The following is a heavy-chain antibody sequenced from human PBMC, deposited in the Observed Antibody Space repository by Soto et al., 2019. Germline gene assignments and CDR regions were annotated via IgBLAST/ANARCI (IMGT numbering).Heavy chain of an antibody. D-gene: IGHD3-10*01. CDR1: GFIFRTYA. V-gene: IGHV3-23*01. J-gene: IGHJ6*02. CDR2: ISSAGTDT. Sequence: QVLESGGGLVQPGGSRRLSCTTSGFIFRTYAMYWVRQAPGRGLEWVAGISSAGTDTGYTASVQGRFDISRDNAKNTLSLQMQSLRADDTAVYYCGGVVDHHFYGMDVWGQGTTVTVSS. CDR3: GGVVDHHFYGMDV.